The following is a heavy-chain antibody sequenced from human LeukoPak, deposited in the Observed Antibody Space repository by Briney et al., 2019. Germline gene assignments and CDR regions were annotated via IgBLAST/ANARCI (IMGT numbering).Heavy chain of an antibody. CDR1: GGSFSGYY. J-gene: IGHJ6*02. D-gene: IGHD6-6*01. CDR3: ARGPDSSSWGFYYYGLDV. Sequence: SETLSLTCAVYGGSFSGYYWSWIRQPPVKVLEWIGEINHSGSTNYNPSLKSRVTISVDTSKNQFSLKLSSVTAADTAVYYCARGPDSSSWGFYYYGLDVWGQGTTVTVSS. CDR2: INHSGST. V-gene: IGHV4-34*01.